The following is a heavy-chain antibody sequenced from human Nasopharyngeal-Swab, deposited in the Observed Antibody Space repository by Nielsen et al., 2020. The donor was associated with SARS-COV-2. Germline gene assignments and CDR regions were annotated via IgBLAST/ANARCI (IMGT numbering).Heavy chain of an antibody. J-gene: IGHJ3*02. Sequence: GESLKISCAASGFTFRSHWMTWVRQAPGKGLEWVSAISGSGGSTYYADSVKGRFTISRDNSKNTLYLQMNSLRAEDTAVYYCAKRPKGIWGQGTMVTVSS. CDR1: GFTFRSHW. V-gene: IGHV3-23*01. CDR2: ISGSGGST. CDR3: AKRPKGI.